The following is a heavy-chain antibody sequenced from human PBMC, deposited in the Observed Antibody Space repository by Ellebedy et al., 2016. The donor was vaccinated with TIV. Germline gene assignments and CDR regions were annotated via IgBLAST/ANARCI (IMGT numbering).Heavy chain of an antibody. J-gene: IGHJ4*02. CDR3: AQDDHGSYPN. Sequence: GGSLRLSXAASGFTFHDHGMHWVRQVPGKGLEWVACISWNSAAIGYAHSVKGRFTISRDDAKRSLFLQMNSLRPEDTAFYFCAQDDHGSYPNWGQGTLVTVSS. CDR1: GFTFHDHG. D-gene: IGHD3-10*01. V-gene: IGHV3-9*01. CDR2: ISWNSAAI.